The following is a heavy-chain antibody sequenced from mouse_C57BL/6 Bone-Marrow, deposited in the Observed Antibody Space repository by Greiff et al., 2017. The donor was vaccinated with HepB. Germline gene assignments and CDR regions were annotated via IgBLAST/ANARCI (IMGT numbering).Heavy chain of an antibody. Sequence: QVQLQQSGAELAKPGASVKLSCKASGYTFTSYWMHWVKKRPGQGLEWIGYINPSSGYTKYNQKFKDKATLTADKSSITAYMQLSSLTYEDSAVYSCARDLDPRYWYFGVWGTGTTVTVSS. CDR3: ARDLDPRYWYFGV. CDR1: GYTFTSYW. J-gene: IGHJ1*03. CDR2: INPSSGYT. V-gene: IGHV1-7*01.